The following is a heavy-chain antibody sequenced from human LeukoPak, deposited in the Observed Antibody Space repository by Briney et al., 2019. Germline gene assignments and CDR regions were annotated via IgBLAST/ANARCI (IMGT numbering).Heavy chain of an antibody. CDR3: ASASSHRIAAGGDY. CDR2: VSSDGSSR. D-gene: IGHD6-13*01. Sequence: AGGSLRLSCAASGFTFSNYWMHWVRQAPGKGLVWVSRVSSDGSSRNYAASVKGRFTISRDNAKNTLYLQMNSLRAEDTAVCYCASASSHRIAAGGDYWGQGTLVTVSS. V-gene: IGHV3-74*01. J-gene: IGHJ4*02. CDR1: GFTFSNYW.